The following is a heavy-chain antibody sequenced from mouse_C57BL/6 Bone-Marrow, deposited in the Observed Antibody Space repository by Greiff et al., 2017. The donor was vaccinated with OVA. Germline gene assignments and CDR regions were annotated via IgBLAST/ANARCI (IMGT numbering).Heavy chain of an antibody. CDR2: IYPSDSET. CDR1: GYTFTSYW. J-gene: IGHJ4*01. V-gene: IGHV1-61*01. D-gene: IGHD3-1*01. CDR3: ARGSGEDYAMDY. Sequence: QVQLKQPGAELVRPGSSVKLSCKASGYTFTSYWMDWVKQRPGQGLEWIGNIYPSDSETHCNQKFKDKATLTVDKSSSTAYMQLSSLTSEDSAVYYCARGSGEDYAMDYWGQGTSVTVSS.